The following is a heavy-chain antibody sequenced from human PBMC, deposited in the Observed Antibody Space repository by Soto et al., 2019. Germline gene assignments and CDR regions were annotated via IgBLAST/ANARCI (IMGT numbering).Heavy chain of an antibody. CDR3: ARGDFWSGYYMRRAFDI. CDR1: GYTFTSYA. CDR2: INAGNGNT. Sequence: ASVKVSCKASGYTFTSYAMHWVRQAPGQRLEWMGWINAGNGNTKYSQKFQGRVTITRDTSASTAYMELSSLRSEDTAVYYCARGDFWSGYYMRRAFDIWGQGTMVTVSS. V-gene: IGHV1-3*01. D-gene: IGHD3-3*01. J-gene: IGHJ3*02.